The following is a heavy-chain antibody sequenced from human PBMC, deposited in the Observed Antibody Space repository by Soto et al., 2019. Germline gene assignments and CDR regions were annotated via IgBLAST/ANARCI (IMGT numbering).Heavy chain of an antibody. J-gene: IGHJ4*02. D-gene: IGHD7-27*01. Sequence: SETLSLTCTVSGSSINNHYWSWIRQPPGKGLEWIGYIYYTGSTNYNPSLKSRVTMSVDTSKNQCSLNLTSLTAADTAIYYCARANWYSEYWGQGTLVTV. V-gene: IGHV4-59*11. CDR2: IYYTGST. CDR1: GSSINNHY. CDR3: ARANWYSEY.